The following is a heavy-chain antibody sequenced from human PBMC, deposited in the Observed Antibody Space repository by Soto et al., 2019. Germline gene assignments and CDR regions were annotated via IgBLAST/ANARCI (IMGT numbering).Heavy chain of an antibody. CDR2: INHSGST. CDR3: ARRSRIAAAGWFDP. CDR1: GGSFSGYY. J-gene: IGHJ5*02. V-gene: IGHV4-34*01. D-gene: IGHD6-13*01. Sequence: SETLSLTCAVYGGSFSGYYWSWIRQPPGKGLEWIGEINHSGSTNYNPSLKSRVTISVDTSKNQFSLKLSSVTAADTAVYYCARRSRIAAAGWFDPWGQGTLVTVSS.